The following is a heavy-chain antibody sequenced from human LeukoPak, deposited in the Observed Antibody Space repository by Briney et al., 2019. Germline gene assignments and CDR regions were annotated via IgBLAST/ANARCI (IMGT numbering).Heavy chain of an antibody. V-gene: IGHV3-48*01. CDR2: ISSSSSTI. CDR1: GFTFSSYS. CDR3: AKEVPTYYYYGMAV. Sequence: PGGSLRLSCAASGFTFSSYSMNWVRQAPGKGLEWVSYISSSSSTIYYADSVKGRFTISRDNAKNSLYLQMNSLRAEDTAVYYCAKEVPTYYYYGMAVWGQGTTVTVSS. J-gene: IGHJ6*02.